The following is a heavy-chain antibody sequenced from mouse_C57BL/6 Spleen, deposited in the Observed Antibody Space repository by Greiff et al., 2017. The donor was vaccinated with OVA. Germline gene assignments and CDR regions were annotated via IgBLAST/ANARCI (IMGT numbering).Heavy chain of an antibody. CDR2: IDPETGGT. J-gene: IGHJ3*01. CDR1: GYTFTDYE. Sequence: QAQLQQSGAELVRPGASVTLSCKASGYTFTDYEMHWLKQTPVHGLEWIGAIDPETGGTAYNQKFKGKAILTADKSSSTAYMELRSLTSEDSAVYYCTLYDGYPAWFAYWGQGTLVTVSA. V-gene: IGHV1-15*01. D-gene: IGHD2-3*01. CDR3: TLYDGYPAWFAY.